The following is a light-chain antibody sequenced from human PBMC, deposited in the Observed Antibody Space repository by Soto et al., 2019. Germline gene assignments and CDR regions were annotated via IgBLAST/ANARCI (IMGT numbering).Light chain of an antibody. CDR3: CSYAGSYTEV. CDR1: SSDVGGYNY. V-gene: IGLV2-11*01. Sequence: QSALTQPRSVSGSPGQSVTISCTGTSSDVGGYNYVSWYQQHPGKAPKLMIYDVSKRPSGVPDRFSGSKSGNPASLTISGIQAEDEADYYCCSYAGSYTEVFGTGTKVTVL. J-gene: IGLJ1*01. CDR2: DVS.